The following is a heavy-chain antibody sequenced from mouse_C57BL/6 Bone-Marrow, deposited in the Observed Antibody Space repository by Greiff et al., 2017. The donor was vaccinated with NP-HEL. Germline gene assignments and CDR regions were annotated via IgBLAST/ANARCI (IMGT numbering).Heavy chain of an antibody. CDR2: IDPSDSYT. Sequence: QVQLQQPGAELVRPGTSVKLSCKASGYTFTSYWMHWVKQRPGQGLEWIGVIDPSDSYTNYNQKFKGKATLTVDTSSSTAYMQLSSLTSEDSAVYYCARGDYYGSGYVWFAYWGQGTLVTVSA. D-gene: IGHD1-1*01. CDR1: GYTFTSYW. CDR3: ARGDYYGSGYVWFAY. V-gene: IGHV1-59*01. J-gene: IGHJ3*01.